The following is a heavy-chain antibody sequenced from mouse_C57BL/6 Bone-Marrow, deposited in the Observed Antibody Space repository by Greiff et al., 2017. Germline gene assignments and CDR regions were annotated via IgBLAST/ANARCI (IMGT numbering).Heavy chain of an antibody. Sequence: VMLVESGAELARPGASVKLSCKASGYTFTSYGISWVKQRPGQGLEWIGEIYPRSGNTYYNEKFKGKATLTADKSSSTAYMELRSLTSEDSAVYFCARRGGYYGYDGDYWGQGTTLTVSS. D-gene: IGHD2-2*01. CDR2: IYPRSGNT. CDR3: ARRGGYYGYDGDY. V-gene: IGHV1-81*01. J-gene: IGHJ2*01. CDR1: GYTFTSYG.